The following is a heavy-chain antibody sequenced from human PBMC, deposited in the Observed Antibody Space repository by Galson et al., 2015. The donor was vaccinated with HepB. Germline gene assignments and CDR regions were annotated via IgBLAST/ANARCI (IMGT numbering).Heavy chain of an antibody. J-gene: IGHJ3*02. CDR1: GYTFTASY. V-gene: IGHV1-2*02. D-gene: IGHD3-22*01. CDR3: ARDFYYDNSGAFDI. Sequence: SVKVSCKASGYTFTASYMHWVRQAPGQGLEWMGWINPNSGGTNYAQQFQGRVTMTRDTSISTAYMELSRLRSDDTAVYYCARDFYYDNSGAFDIWGQGTMVTVSS. CDR2: INPNSGGT.